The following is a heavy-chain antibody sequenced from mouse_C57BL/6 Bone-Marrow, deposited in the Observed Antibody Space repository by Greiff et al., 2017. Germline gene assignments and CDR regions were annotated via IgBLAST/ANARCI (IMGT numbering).Heavy chain of an antibody. J-gene: IGHJ3*01. V-gene: IGHV1-82*01. CDR1: GYAFSSSW. CDR2: IYPGDGDT. D-gene: IGHD2-2*01. Sequence: VQLQQSGPELVKPGASVKISCKASGYAFSSSWMNWVKQRPGKGLEWIGRIYPGDGDTNYNGKFKGKATMTADKSSSTAYRQLISLTSEDAAVYFCARGGYDAGFAYWGQGTLVTVSA. CDR3: ARGGYDAGFAY.